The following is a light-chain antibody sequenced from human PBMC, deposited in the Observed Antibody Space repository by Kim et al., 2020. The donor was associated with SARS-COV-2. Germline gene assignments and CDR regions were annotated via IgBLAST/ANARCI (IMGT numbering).Light chain of an antibody. J-gene: IGKJ4*01. V-gene: IGKV1-39*01. CDR2: AAS. CDR1: QSISSY. CDR3: QQSYSTPS. Sequence: SAAVGDRVTITCRASQSISSYLWWYQQEPGKAPQLLFDAASSLPSGVPSMFSGSGSGTDFPLTISSLQPEYFATYCCQQSYSTPSFGGGTKVDIK.